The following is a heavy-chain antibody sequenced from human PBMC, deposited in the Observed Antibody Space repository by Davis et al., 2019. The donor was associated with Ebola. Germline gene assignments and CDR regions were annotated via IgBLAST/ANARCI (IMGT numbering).Heavy chain of an antibody. CDR1: GFAFSVYY. CDR3: VTENWYRFET. J-gene: IGHJ5*02. Sequence: GASLKISCAASGFAFSVYYMDWVRLTPGKGLEWVGLSRNKENRYSTEYAASVKGRFTISRDDSKNLLYLEMNSLRTEDTAVYYCVTENWYRFETWGQGTLVTVSS. CDR2: SRNKENRYST. D-gene: IGHD1/OR15-1a*01. V-gene: IGHV3-72*01.